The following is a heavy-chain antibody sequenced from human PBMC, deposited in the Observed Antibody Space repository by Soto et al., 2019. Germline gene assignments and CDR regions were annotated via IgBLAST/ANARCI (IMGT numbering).Heavy chain of an antibody. Sequence: QVQLVESGGGLVKPGGSLRLSCATSGFIFSDYYMHCIRQAPGKGLEWISYISGNGRIIQYADSAKGRVPISRDNAQNSLDLHMDSLRSEDTALYFCARDFDADSRTDFDYWGKGTLVTVYS. J-gene: IGHJ4*02. CDR3: ARDFDADSRTDFDY. CDR2: ISGNGRII. D-gene: IGHD4-17*01. CDR1: GFIFSDYY. V-gene: IGHV3-11*01.